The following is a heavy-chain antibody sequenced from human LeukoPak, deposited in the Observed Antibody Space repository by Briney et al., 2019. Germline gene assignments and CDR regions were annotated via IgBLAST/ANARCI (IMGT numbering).Heavy chain of an antibody. Sequence: PSETLSLTCTVSGGSISSSGYYWGWIRQPPGKGLEWIGNIYYSGSTYYNPSLKSRVTISVDTSKSQFSLKLSSVTAADTAVYYCARTSDYYYVSGSSRFDYWGQGTLVTVSS. CDR1: GGSISSSGYY. CDR3: ARTSDYYYVSGSSRFDY. CDR2: IYYSGST. V-gene: IGHV4-39*07. D-gene: IGHD3-10*01. J-gene: IGHJ4*02.